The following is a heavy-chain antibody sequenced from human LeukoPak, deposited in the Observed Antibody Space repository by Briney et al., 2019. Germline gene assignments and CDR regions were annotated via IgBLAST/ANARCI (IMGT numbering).Heavy chain of an antibody. V-gene: IGHV4-59*01. J-gene: IGHJ5*02. CDR2: IYYSGST. D-gene: IGHD4-17*01. CDR1: GSSISSYY. CDR3: ATASGEGFRFDP. Sequence: PSETLSLTCTVSGSSISSYYWSWIRQPPGKGLEWIGYIYYSGSTNYNPSLKSRVAISVDTSKNQFSLKLSSVTAADTAVYYCATASGEGFRFDPWGQGTLVTVSS.